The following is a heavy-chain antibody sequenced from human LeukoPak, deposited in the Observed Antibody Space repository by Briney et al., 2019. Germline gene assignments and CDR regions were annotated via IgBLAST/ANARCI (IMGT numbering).Heavy chain of an antibody. CDR2: ISWNSGSI. CDR1: GFTFDDYA. J-gene: IGHJ1*01. D-gene: IGHD6-6*01. Sequence: GGSLRLSCAASGFTFDDYAMHWVRQAPGKGLEWVSGISWNSGSIGYADSVKGRFTISRDNAKNSLYLQMNSLRAEDMALYYCAKDIGSSIAARRWNYFQHWGQGTLVTVSS. CDR3: AKDIGSSIAARRWNYFQH. V-gene: IGHV3-9*03.